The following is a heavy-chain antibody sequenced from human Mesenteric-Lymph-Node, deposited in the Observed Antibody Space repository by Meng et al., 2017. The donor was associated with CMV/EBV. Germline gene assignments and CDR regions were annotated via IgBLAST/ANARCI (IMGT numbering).Heavy chain of an antibody. V-gene: IGHV4-39*07. Sequence: SETLSLTCTVSGGSISSSSYYWGWIRQPPGKGQEWIGSIYYSGSTYYNPSLKSRVTISVDTPKNQFSLKLSSVTAADTAVYYCARDRLFAPYYYYGMDVWGQGTTVTVSS. CDR2: IYYSGST. CDR1: GGSISSSSYY. D-gene: IGHD2-21*01. J-gene: IGHJ6*02. CDR3: ARDRLFAPYYYYGMDV.